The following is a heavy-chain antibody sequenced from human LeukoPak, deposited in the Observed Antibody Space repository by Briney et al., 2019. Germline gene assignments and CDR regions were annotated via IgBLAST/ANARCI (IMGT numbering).Heavy chain of an antibody. J-gene: IGHJ4*02. CDR3: ARTTYYDILTGYPGGYFDY. V-gene: IGHV3-53*01. D-gene: IGHD3-9*01. CDR1: GFTVSSNY. Sequence: GGSLRLSCAASGFTVSSNYMSWVRQAPGKGLEWVSVIYTGGSTYYGDSVKGRFTISRDNSKNTLYLQMNSLRAEDTAVYYCARTTYYDILTGYPGGYFDYWGQGTLVTVSS. CDR2: IYTGGST.